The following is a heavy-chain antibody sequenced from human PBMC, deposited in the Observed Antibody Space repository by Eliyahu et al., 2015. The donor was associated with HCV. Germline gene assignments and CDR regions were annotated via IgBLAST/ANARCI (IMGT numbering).Heavy chain of an antibody. Sequence: EVQLVESGGGLVKPGGSLRLSCAASGFTFSNAWMSWVRQAPGKGLEGVGRIKSKTDGGTTDYAAPVKGRFTISRDDSKNTLYLQMNSLKTEDTAVYYCTTHTLMTTVTTWVMWGQGTLVTVSS. CDR2: IKSKTDGGTT. V-gene: IGHV3-15*01. D-gene: IGHD4-17*01. J-gene: IGHJ4*02. CDR3: TTHTLMTTVTTWVM. CDR1: GFTFSNAW.